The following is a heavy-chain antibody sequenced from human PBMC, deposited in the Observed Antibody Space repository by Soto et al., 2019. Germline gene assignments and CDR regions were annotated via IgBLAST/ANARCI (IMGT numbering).Heavy chain of an antibody. CDR3: ARSPRSAASTDFDY. D-gene: IGHD2-2*01. CDR2: INPSGGST. Sequence: HGQGLEWMGIINPSGGSTSYAQKFQGRVTMTRDTSTSTVYMELSSLRSEDTAVYYCARSPRSAASTDFDYWGQGTLVTVSS. J-gene: IGHJ4*02. V-gene: IGHV1-46*01.